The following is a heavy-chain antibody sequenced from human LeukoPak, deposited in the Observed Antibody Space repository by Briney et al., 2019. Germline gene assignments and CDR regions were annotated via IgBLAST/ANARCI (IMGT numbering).Heavy chain of an antibody. CDR1: GGSFSGYY. J-gene: IGHJ4*02. CDR3: ARDRYYYDSSGYYRFDY. V-gene: IGHV4-59*10. Sequence: SETLSLTCAVYGGSFSGYYWSWIRQPPGKGLEWIGRIYTSGSTNYNPSLKSRVTMSVDTSKNQFSLKLSSVTAADTAVYYCARDRYYYDSSGYYRFDYWGQGTLVTVSS. D-gene: IGHD3-22*01. CDR2: IYTSGST.